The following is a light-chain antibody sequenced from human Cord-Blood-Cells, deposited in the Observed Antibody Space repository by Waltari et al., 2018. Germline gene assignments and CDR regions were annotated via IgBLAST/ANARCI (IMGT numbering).Light chain of an antibody. CDR3: QQYGSSPPMYT. Sequence: EIVLTQSPGTLSLSPGERATLPCRASQSVSSSYLAWYQQKPGQAPRLLIYGASSRATGIPERFSGSGSGTDFTLTISRLEPEDFAVYYWQQYGSSPPMYTFGQGTKLEIK. CDR1: QSVSSSY. V-gene: IGKV3-20*01. CDR2: GAS. J-gene: IGKJ2*01.